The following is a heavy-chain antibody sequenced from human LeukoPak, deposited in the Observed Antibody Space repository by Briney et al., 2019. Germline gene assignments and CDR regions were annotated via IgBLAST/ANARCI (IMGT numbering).Heavy chain of an antibody. J-gene: IGHJ4*02. CDR1: GYTFSDYY. Sequence: ASVKVSCKTSGYTFSDYYIHWIRQAPGQGLEWVGWINPNSGDTDYAQKFQGRVTVTRDTSISTAYMELGRLRSDDTAVYYCARSHSSGWYTDFDYWSQGTLVTVSS. D-gene: IGHD6-19*01. CDR2: INPNSGDT. V-gene: IGHV1-2*02. CDR3: ARSHSSGWYTDFDY.